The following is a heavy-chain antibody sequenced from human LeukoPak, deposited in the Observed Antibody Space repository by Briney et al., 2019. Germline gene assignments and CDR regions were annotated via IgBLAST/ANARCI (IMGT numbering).Heavy chain of an antibody. D-gene: IGHD6-19*01. CDR3: ARDTVAGNYFDY. J-gene: IGHJ4*02. CDR1: GDSVSRSSST. Sequence: SQTLSLTCAISGDSVSRSSSTWNWIRQSPSRGLEWLGRTYYRSKWFNDYAVSVKSRMTINPDTSKNQFSLQLNSVTPEDTAVYYCARDTVAGNYFDYWGQGTLVTVSS. V-gene: IGHV6-1*01. CDR2: TYYRSKWFN.